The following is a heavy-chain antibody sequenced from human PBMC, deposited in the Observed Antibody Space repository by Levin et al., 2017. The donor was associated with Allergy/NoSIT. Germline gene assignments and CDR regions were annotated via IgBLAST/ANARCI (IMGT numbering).Heavy chain of an antibody. V-gene: IGHV4-39*07. J-gene: IGHJ4*02. Sequence: GSLRLSCTVSGGSISNNNYYWGWVRQPPGKGLEWIRSVYYTGNSYPNPSLRSRVTISIDTSKNQFSLRLSSVTAADTAVYYCAREDGTGSHGSDYWGQGTLVTVSS. CDR1: GGSISNNNYY. CDR2: VYYTGNS. D-gene: IGHD3-16*01. CDR3: AREDGTGSHGSDY.